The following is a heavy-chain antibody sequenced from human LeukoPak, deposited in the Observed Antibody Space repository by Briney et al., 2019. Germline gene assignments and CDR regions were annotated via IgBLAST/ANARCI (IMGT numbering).Heavy chain of an antibody. CDR1: GFTFSSYW. Sequence: PGGSLRLSCAASGFTFSSYWMHWVRQAPGKGLVWVSRINTDGSSASYADSVKGRFTISRDNAKNTLYLQMNSLRAEDTAVYYCARDPPRRIVGANDAFDIWGQGTMVTVSS. J-gene: IGHJ3*02. CDR3: ARDPPRRIVGANDAFDI. V-gene: IGHV3-74*01. D-gene: IGHD1-26*01. CDR2: INTDGSSA.